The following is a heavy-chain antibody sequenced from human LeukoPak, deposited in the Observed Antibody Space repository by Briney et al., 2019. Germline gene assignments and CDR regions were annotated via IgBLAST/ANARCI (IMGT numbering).Heavy chain of an antibody. CDR2: IKEDGSQK. Sequence: GGSLRLSCAASGFTFSSYAMYWVRQAPGTGLQWVANIKEDGSQKYYVDSLKGRFTISRDNAKSSVYLQMSSLRAEDTAVYYCGRIGYSSSSIDFWGQGTLVTVSS. D-gene: IGHD6-6*01. J-gene: IGHJ4*02. CDR1: GFTFSSYA. CDR3: GRIGYSSSSIDF. V-gene: IGHV3-7*01.